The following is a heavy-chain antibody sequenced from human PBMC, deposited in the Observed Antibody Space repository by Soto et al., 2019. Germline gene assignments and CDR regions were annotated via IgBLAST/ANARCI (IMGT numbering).Heavy chain of an antibody. CDR3: ARAPYYYDSSGYYWFDY. Sequence: PGGSLRLSCAASGFTFSSYSMNWVRQAPGKGLELVSYISSSSSTIYYADSVKGRFTISRDNAKNSLYLQMNSLRDEDTAVYYCARAPYYYDSSGYYWFDYWGQGT. V-gene: IGHV3-48*02. CDR1: GFTFSSYS. J-gene: IGHJ4*02. CDR2: ISSSSSTI. D-gene: IGHD3-22*01.